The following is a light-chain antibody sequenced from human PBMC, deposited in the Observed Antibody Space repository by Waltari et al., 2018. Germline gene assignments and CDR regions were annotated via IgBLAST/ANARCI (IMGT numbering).Light chain of an antibody. CDR3: SLYMGSGIWV. CDR2: KGN. J-gene: IGLJ3*02. CDR1: SGSLPTTSY. V-gene: IGLV8-61*01. Sequence: QTVVTQEPSLSVSPGGTVTLPCSLSSGSLPTTSYAPWYQQTPGQAPRTPVYKGNSRSSGVPDRFSGSILGNKAALTITGAQADDECDYYCSLYMGSGIWVFGGGTKLTVL.